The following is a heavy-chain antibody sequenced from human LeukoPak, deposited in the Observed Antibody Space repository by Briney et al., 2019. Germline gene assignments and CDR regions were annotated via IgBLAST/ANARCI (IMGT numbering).Heavy chain of an antibody. CDR2: IISSSSYI. CDR1: GFTFGSYS. Sequence: PGGSLRLSCAASGFTFGSYSMNWVRQAPGKGLEWVSSIISSSSYIYYADSVKGRFTISRDNSKNTLYLQMNSVRAEETAVYYCTTRPLGSCSGHSCQGLDYWGQGTLVTVSS. J-gene: IGHJ4*02. CDR3: TTRPLGSCSGHSCQGLDY. D-gene: IGHD2-15*01. V-gene: IGHV3-21*01.